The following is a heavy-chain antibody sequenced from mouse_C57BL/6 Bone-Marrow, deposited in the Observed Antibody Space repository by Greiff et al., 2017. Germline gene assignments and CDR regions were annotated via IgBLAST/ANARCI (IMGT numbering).Heavy chain of an antibody. V-gene: IGHV5-12*01. Sequence: EVMLVESGGGLVQPGGSLKLSCAASGFTFSDYYMYWVRQTPEKRLEWVAYISNGGGSTYYPDTVKGRFTITSDNAKNTLYRQMSRLKSEDTAMYYCARRRGYFDVWGTGTTVTVSA. J-gene: IGHJ1*03. CDR2: ISNGGGST. CDR3: ARRRGYFDV. CDR1: GFTFSDYY.